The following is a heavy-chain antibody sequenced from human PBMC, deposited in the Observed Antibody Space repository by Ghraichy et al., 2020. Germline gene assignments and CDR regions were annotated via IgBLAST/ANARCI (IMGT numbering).Heavy chain of an antibody. CDR3: ASLEGSGRNDY. Sequence: GGSLRLSCIASGFTFSSYWMHWVRQVAGKGLVWVSRINSDGSTTNYADSVKGRFTISRDNAKNTVYLQMNSLRAEDTAVYYCASLEGSGRNDYWGQGTLVTGAS. J-gene: IGHJ4*02. D-gene: IGHD6-19*01. V-gene: IGHV3-74*01. CDR2: INSDGSTT. CDR1: GFTFSSYW.